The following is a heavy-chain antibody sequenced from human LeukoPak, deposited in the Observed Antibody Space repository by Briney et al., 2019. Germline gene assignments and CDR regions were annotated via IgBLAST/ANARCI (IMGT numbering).Heavy chain of an antibody. D-gene: IGHD6-19*01. J-gene: IGHJ6*03. V-gene: IGHV4-59*08. CDR1: GGSISSYY. Sequence: SETLSLTCTVSGGSISSYYWSWIRQPPGKRLEWIGHIYNTGSTNYNPSLKSRVTISVDTSKNHFSLKLTSVTAADTAVYYCARHGPQYSGGYYGGIDYYYYMDVWGKGTTVTVSS. CDR3: ARHGPQYSGGYYGGIDYYYYMDV. CDR2: IYNTGST.